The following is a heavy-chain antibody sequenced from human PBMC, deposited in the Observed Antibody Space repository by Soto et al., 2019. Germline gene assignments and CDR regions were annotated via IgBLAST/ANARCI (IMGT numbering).Heavy chain of an antibody. D-gene: IGHD2-2*01. CDR1: GGATSSGDCY. V-gene: IGHV4-30-4*01. CDR3: AREHIVVVPAAMEGGFYYYGMDV. J-gene: IGHJ6*02. CDR2: IHNSGTT. Sequence: SETLSLTCTVSGGATSSGDCYWSWIRQSPGKGLEWMGYIHNSGTTYYNPSLKSRVSISVDTSKNQFSLKLSSVTAADTAVYYCAREHIVVVPAAMEGGFYYYGMDVWGQGTTVTVSS.